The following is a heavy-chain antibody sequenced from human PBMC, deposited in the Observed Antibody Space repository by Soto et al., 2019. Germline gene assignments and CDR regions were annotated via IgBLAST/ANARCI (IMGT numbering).Heavy chain of an antibody. Sequence: QVQLVQSGAEVKKPGSSVKVSCKASGGTFSSYAISWVRQAPGQGLEWMGGIIPIFGTANYAQKFQGRVTITADESTSTVYIEMSSFRSADMAVYYSPRDRFTGCSPSDPWGQGTLVTVST. V-gene: IGHV1-69*12. CDR1: GGTFSSYA. D-gene: IGHD2-15*01. J-gene: IGHJ5*02. CDR2: IIPIFGTA. CDR3: PRDRFTGCSPSDP.